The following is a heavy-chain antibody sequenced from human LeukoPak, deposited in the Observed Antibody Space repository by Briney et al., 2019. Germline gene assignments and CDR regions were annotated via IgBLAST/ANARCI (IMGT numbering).Heavy chain of an antibody. CDR2: INPGGGYT. V-gene: IGHV3-21*01. Sequence: GGSLRLSCAASGFTFSTFAMNWVRQAPGKGLEWVSAINPGGGYTYYADSVRGRFTISRDNAKNSLYLQMNSLRAEDTAVYYCAREYYGDSYIDYWGQGTLVTVSS. CDR3: AREYYGDSYIDY. J-gene: IGHJ4*02. CDR1: GFTFSTFA. D-gene: IGHD4-17*01.